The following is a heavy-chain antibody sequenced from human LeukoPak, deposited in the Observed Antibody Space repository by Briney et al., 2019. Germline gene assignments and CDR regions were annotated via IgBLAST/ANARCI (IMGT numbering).Heavy chain of an antibody. CDR2: INTNTGNP. Sequence: ASVKVSCKASGYTFTSYAMNWVRQAPGQGLEWMGWINTNTGNPTYAQGFTGRFVFSLDTSVSTAYLRISSLKAEDTAVYYCARPDGARIVLGGFDYWGQGTLVTVSS. V-gene: IGHV7-4-1*02. D-gene: IGHD3-10*01. CDR3: ARPDGARIVLGGFDY. CDR1: GYTFTSYA. J-gene: IGHJ4*02.